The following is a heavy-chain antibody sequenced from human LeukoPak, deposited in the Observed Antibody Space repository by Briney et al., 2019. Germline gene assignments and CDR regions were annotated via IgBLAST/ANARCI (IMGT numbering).Heavy chain of an antibody. V-gene: IGHV4-39*02. CDR2: IYYSGTT. J-gene: IGHJ4*02. CDR3: ARRGDILTDYTFDY. CDR1: GGSINSNSHH. Sequence: PSETLSLTCPVSGGSINSNSHHWDWIRQAPGKGLEWIGNIYYSGTTSYNPSLKSRVTISVDTSNNHFSLRLTSVTASDPAVYYCARRGDILTDYTFDYWGQGTLVTVSS. D-gene: IGHD3-9*01.